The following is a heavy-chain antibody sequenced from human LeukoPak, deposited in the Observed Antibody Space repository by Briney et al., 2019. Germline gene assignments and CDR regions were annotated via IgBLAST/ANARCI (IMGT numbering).Heavy chain of an antibody. CDR3: ARVVDGSGSYDNHDSFDI. CDR1: GFTFSSYS. CDR2: MSSSSSYI. Sequence: GGFLRLSCAASGFTFSSYSMNWVRQAPGKGLEWVSSMSSSSSYIYYADSVKGRFTISRDNSKNTLYLQMNSLRAEDTAVYYSARVVDGSGSYDNHDSFDIWGQGTMVTVSS. V-gene: IGHV3-21*04. D-gene: IGHD3-10*01. J-gene: IGHJ3*02.